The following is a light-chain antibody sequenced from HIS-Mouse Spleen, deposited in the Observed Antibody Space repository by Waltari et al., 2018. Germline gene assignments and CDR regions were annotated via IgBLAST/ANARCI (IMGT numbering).Light chain of an antibody. V-gene: IGLV2-11*01. CDR2: DVS. CDR1: SSDAGGHNY. CDR3: CSYAGSYTLV. Sequence: QSALTQPRSVSGSPGQSVTISCTGTSSDAGGHNYVSWYQQHPGKAPKLMIYDVSKRPSGVPDRFSGSKSGNTASLTISGLQAEDEADYYCCSYAGSYTLVFGGGTKLTVL. J-gene: IGLJ2*01.